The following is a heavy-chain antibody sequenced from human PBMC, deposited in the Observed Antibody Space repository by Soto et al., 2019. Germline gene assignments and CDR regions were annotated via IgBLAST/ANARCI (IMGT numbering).Heavy chain of an antibody. D-gene: IGHD3-3*01. J-gene: IGHJ4*02. V-gene: IGHV1-18*01. CDR2: ISGYNGNT. CDR3: ARGGSRSSSGFDY. Sequence: SVKVSCKASGYTFSSYDISWVRQAPGQGLEWMGWISGYNGNTNYAQKFQGRVTVTTDTSTSTAHMELTSLRSDDTAVYYCARGGSRSSSGFDYWGQGTPVTVSS. CDR1: GYTFSSYD.